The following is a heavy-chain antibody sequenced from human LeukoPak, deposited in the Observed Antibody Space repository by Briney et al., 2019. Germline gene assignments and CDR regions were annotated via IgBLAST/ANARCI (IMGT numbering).Heavy chain of an antibody. J-gene: IGHJ4*02. CDR3: AKDGNWGLNYFDY. V-gene: IGHV3-9*01. Sequence: GGSLRLSCAASGFTFDDYAMHWVRQAPGKGLEWVSGISWNSGSIGYADSVKGRFTISRDNAKNSLYLQMDSLRAEDTALYYCAKDGNWGLNYFDYWGQGTLVTVSS. CDR2: ISWNSGSI. D-gene: IGHD7-27*01. CDR1: GFTFDDYA.